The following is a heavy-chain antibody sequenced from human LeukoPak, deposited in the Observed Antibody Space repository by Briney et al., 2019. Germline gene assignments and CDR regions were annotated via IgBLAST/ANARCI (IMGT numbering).Heavy chain of an antibody. CDR1: GYSFTSYW. Sequence: GESLKISCKGSGYSFTSYWIGWVRQMPGKGLEWMGIIYPGDSDTRYSPSFQGQVTFSADKSISTAYRQWSTLKASDTAMYYCARGSSSWQPEYYFDYWGQGTLVTVSS. V-gene: IGHV5-51*01. D-gene: IGHD6-13*01. CDR3: ARGSSSWQPEYYFDY. CDR2: IYPGDSDT. J-gene: IGHJ4*02.